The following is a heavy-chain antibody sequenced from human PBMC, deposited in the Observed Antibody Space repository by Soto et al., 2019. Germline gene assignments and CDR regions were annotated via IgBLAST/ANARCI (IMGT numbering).Heavy chain of an antibody. D-gene: IGHD5-18*01. CDR1: GFTFQYYA. Sequence: GGSLRLSCAASGFTFQYYAMSWVRQAPGKGLEWVSGIYDGVESTYYADSVKGRFTISRDNSKNTLYLQMNSLRAEDTAIYYCARVWPPQYTYRFNFDYWGQGTLVTAPQ. V-gene: IGHV3-23*01. CDR3: ARVWPPQYTYRFNFDY. CDR2: IYDGVEST. J-gene: IGHJ4*02.